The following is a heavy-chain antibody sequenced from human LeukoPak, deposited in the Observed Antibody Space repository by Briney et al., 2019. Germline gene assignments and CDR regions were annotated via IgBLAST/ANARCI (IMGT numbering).Heavy chain of an antibody. Sequence: PSETLSLTCTVSDGSISSYYWSWIRQPPGKGLEWIAYGYYSGTTKYNPSLKSRVFVSVDTSKNQFSLRLRSATAADTAMYFCARLRSRDGYNYDAFDIWGQGIMVTVSS. D-gene: IGHD5-24*01. CDR2: GYYSGTT. V-gene: IGHV4-59*08. CDR3: ARLRSRDGYNYDAFDI. J-gene: IGHJ3*02. CDR1: DGSISSYY.